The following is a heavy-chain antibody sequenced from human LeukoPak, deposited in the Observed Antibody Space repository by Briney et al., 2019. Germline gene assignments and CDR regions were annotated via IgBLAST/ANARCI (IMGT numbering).Heavy chain of an antibody. V-gene: IGHV5-51*01. CDR1: GYSFTSYW. D-gene: IGHD3-9*01. CDR3: ARWNDILTGYLTD. CDR2: IYPGDSDT. J-gene: IGHJ4*02. Sequence: GESLKISCKGSGYSFTSYWIGWVRQMPGKGLEWMGIIYPGDSDTRYSPSFQGQVTISADKSVSTAYLQWSSLKASDTAMYYCARWNDILTGYLTDWGQGTLVTVSS.